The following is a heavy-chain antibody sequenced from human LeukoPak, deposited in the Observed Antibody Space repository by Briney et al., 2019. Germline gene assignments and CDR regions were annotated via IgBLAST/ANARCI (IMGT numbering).Heavy chain of an antibody. CDR3: ARAILNSNVLLWFGESVGPFDY. V-gene: IGHV1-18*01. J-gene: IGHJ4*02. CDR1: GYTLTSYG. CDR2: ISAYNGNT. D-gene: IGHD3-10*01. Sequence: ASVKVSCKASGYTLTSYGISWVRQAPGQGLEWMGWISAYNGNTNYAQKLQGRVTMTTDTSTSTAYMELRSLRSDDTAVYYCARAILNSNVLLWFGESVGPFDYWGQGTLVTVSS.